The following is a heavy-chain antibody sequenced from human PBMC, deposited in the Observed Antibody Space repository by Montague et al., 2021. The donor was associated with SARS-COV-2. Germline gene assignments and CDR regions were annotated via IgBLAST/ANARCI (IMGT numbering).Heavy chain of an antibody. Sequence: SETLSLTCTVSGGSVSSYYWSWIRQSPGKGLQWLGYIYYSGSTDYNPSLKSRVTMSVDTSKNRLSLRLNSVTTADTAVYFCARAGGFYDYWSGYSSSAGFFDPWGQGILVTVSS. J-gene: IGHJ5*02. CDR2: IYYSGST. CDR1: GGSVSSYY. V-gene: IGHV4-59*02. CDR3: ARAGGFYDYWSGYSSSAGFFDP. D-gene: IGHD3-3*01.